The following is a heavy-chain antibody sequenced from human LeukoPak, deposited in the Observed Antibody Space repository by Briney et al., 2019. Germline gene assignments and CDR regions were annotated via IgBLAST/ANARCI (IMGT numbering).Heavy chain of an antibody. V-gene: IGHV1-2*02. D-gene: IGHD6-25*01. CDR2: INPNSGGT. J-gene: IGHJ4*02. CDR3: ARSSGVFSFDY. CDR1: GYTFGAYY. Sequence: ASVKVSCKASGYTFGAYYMHWVRQAPGQGLEWMGWINPNSGGTNYAQKFQGRVTMTRDTSISTAYMELSRLRSDDTAVYYCARSSGVFSFDYWGQGTLVTVSS.